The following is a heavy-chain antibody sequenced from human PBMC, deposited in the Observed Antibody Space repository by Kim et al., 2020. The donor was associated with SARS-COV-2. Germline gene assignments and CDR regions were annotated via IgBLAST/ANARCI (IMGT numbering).Heavy chain of an antibody. Sequence: SETLSLTCTVSGGSISSSSYYWGWIRQPPGKGLEWIGSIYYSGSTYYNPSLKSRVTISVDTSKNQFSLKLSSVTAADTAVYYCASTIVVVQAATYPGWYFDYWGQGTLVTVSS. CDR3: ASTIVVVQAATYPGWYFDY. D-gene: IGHD2-2*01. V-gene: IGHV4-39*01. CDR1: GGSISSSSYY. J-gene: IGHJ4*02. CDR2: IYYSGST.